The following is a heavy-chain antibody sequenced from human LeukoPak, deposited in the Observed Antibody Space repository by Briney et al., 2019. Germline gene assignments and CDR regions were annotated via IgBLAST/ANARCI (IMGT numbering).Heavy chain of an antibody. V-gene: IGHV5-51*01. Sequence: GASLKISCKGSGYIFTTYWIGWVRQMPGKGLEWMGIVYPGDSDTRYSPSVQGQVSISVDRSINTAYLQWSSLKASDTAMYYCARTKGGALDYWGQGTRVTVSS. CDR3: ARTKGGALDY. CDR2: VYPGDSDT. CDR1: GYIFTTYW. J-gene: IGHJ4*02.